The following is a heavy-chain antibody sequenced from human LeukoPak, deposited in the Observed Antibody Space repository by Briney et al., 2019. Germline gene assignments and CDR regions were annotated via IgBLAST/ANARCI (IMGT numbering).Heavy chain of an antibody. CDR3: AQNGQSAFSFDP. V-gene: IGHV4-34*01. J-gene: IGHJ5*02. Sequence: PSETLSLTCGVYGASLNGHYWRWIRQPPGKGLEGIGEGSDVGGTKYNPSLKIRVTISADTSKYQFSLKLRSVTAADTAVYYCAQNGQSAFSFDPWGQGTLVTVSS. D-gene: IGHD2-8*01. CDR1: GASLNGHY. CDR2: GSDVGGT.